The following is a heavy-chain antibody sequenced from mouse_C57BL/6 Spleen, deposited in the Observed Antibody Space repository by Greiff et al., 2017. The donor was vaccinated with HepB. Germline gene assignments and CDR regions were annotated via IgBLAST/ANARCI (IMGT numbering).Heavy chain of an antibody. D-gene: IGHD1-1*01. CDR2: LWSGGST. Sequence: VQVVESGPGLVQPSQSLSITCTVSGFSLTSYGVHWVRQSPGKGLEWLGVLWSGGSTDYNAAFISRLSISKDNSKSQVFFKMNSLQADDTAIYYCASYYYGSSYGWFAYWGQGTLVTVSA. J-gene: IGHJ3*01. CDR3: ASYYYGSSYGWFAY. V-gene: IGHV2-2*01. CDR1: GFSLTSYG.